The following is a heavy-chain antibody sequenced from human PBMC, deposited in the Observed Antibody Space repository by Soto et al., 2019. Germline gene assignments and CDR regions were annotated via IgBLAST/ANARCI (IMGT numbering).Heavy chain of an antibody. CDR2: INPSDGNR. CDR3: VRDRLKGYDSNCFXS. V-gene: IGHV1-18*01. Sequence: ASVKVSCKASGYSFSFSGINWVRQAPGQGLEWMGWINPSDGNRNFAQKFEDRVTMTTATSTNSVFLELRSLKSDDTAIYYCVRDRLKGYDSNCFXSWGQGTMVTVSS. CDR1: GYSFSFSG. J-gene: IGHJ4*02. D-gene: IGHD3-22*01.